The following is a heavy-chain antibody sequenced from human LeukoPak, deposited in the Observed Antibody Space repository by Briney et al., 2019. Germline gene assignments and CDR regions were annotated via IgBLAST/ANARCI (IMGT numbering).Heavy chain of an antibody. V-gene: IGHV1-46*01. CDR3: ARDTWLARHYYYYGMDV. CDR2: INPSGGST. J-gene: IGHJ6*02. CDR1: GYTFTSYY. D-gene: IGHD6-19*01. Sequence: ASVKVSCKASGYTFTSYYMHWVRQAPGQGLEWMGIINPSGGSTSYAQKFQGRVTMTRDTSTSTVYMERSSLRSEDTAVYYCARDTWLARHYYYYGMDVWGQGTTVTVSS.